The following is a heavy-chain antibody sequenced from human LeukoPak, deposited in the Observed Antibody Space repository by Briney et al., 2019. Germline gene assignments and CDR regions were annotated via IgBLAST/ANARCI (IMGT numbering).Heavy chain of an antibody. CDR2: INHSGST. Sequence: SETLSLTCAVYGGSFSGYYWSWIRQPPGKGLEWIGEINHSGSTNYNPSLKSRVTISVDTSKNQFFLKLSSVTAADTAVYYCARANNWNYGKYFDYWGQGTLVTVSS. D-gene: IGHD1-7*01. V-gene: IGHV4-34*01. J-gene: IGHJ4*02. CDR3: ARANNWNYGKYFDY. CDR1: GGSFSGYY.